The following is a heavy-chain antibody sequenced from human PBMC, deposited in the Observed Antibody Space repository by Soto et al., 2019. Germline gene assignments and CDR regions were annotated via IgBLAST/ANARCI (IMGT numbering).Heavy chain of an antibody. J-gene: IGHJ4*02. V-gene: IGHV3-11*06. D-gene: IGHD2-21*02. CDR2: ISSSSSYT. Sequence: GGSLRLSCAASGFTFSDYYMSWIRQAPGKGLEWVPYISSSSSYTNYADSVKGRFTISRDNAKNSLYLQMNSLRAEDTAVYYCAGAYCGGDCQIDYWGQGTLVTVSS. CDR1: GFTFSDYY. CDR3: AGAYCGGDCQIDY.